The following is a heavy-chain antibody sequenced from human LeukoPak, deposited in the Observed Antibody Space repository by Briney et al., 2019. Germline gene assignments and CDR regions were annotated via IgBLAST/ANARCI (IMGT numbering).Heavy chain of an antibody. J-gene: IGHJ4*02. CDR1: GYTFTGHY. CDR2: INPNSGDT. V-gene: IGHV1-2*02. CDR3: ARVDSRGRHFDY. D-gene: IGHD3-16*01. Sequence: ASVKVSCKASGYTFTGHYMHWVRQAPGQGLEWMGWINPNSGDTNYAQKFQGRVTMTRDTSISTAYMELSSLRSDDTAVYYCARVDSRGRHFDYWGQGTLVTVSS.